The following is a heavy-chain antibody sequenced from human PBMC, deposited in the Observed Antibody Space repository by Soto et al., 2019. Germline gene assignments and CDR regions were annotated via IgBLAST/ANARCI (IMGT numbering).Heavy chain of an antibody. CDR1: GYTFTGYF. Sequence: ASVKVSCKASGYTFTGYFMHWVRQAPGQGLEWMGYINPNSGVTKYAQKFQGRVTLTRDTSINTAYMEMTMSTSDDTAVYYCARGGGTILAPLPWGQGTLVTVSS. CDR3: ARGGGTILAPLP. D-gene: IGHD3-3*01. CDR2: INPNSGVT. V-gene: IGHV1-2*02. J-gene: IGHJ5*02.